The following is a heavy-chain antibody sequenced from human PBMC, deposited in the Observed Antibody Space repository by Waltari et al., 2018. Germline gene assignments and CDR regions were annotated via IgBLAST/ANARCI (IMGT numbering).Heavy chain of an antibody. J-gene: IGHJ4*02. D-gene: IGHD6-19*01. CDR1: GFMFSAYA. CDR3: ARMMPKYTSGWALDY. V-gene: IGHV3-48*03. Sequence: EVYLVESGGGLEQPGGSLRLSCSASGFMFSAYAMNWVRQAAGKGLEWIAYSSVSGNRKYYADSVKGRFTISRDNARDLVFLQMYNLRAEDTALYYCARMMPKYTSGWALDYWGQGTLVTVAS. CDR2: SSVSGNRK.